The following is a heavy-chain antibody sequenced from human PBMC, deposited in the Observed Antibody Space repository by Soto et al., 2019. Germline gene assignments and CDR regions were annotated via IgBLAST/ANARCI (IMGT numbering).Heavy chain of an antibody. CDR2: IYHSGST. Sequence: SETLSLTCAVSGGSISSSNWWSWVRQPPGKGLEWIGEIYHSGSTNYNPSLKSRVTISVDKSKNQFSLKLSSVTAADTAVYYCARGQGTRENWFDPWGQGTLVTISS. CDR1: GGSISSSNW. D-gene: IGHD3-10*01. V-gene: IGHV4-4*02. J-gene: IGHJ5*02. CDR3: ARGQGTRENWFDP.